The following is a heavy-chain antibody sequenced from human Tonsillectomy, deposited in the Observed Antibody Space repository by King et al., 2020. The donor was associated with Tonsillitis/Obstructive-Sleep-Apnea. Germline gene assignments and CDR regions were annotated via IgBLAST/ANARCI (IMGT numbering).Heavy chain of an antibody. CDR2: INADGSST. D-gene: IGHD2-15*01. Sequence: VQLVESGGGLVQPGGSLRLSCSASGITFSGYWMHWVRQAPRQGLLWVSRINADGSSTSYADSVKGRFAVSRDNAKNTLYLQMNSLRVEDTAVYFCAIVGRASTPFGPWGQVTLVTVSS. J-gene: IGHJ5*02. CDR1: GITFSGYW. CDR3: AIVGRASTPFGP. V-gene: IGHV3-74*01.